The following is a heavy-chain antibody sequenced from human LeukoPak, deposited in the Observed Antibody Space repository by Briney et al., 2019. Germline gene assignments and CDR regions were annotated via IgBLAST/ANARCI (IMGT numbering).Heavy chain of an antibody. CDR2: IIPIFGTA. J-gene: IGHJ6*03. CDR1: GGTFSIYA. V-gene: IGHV1-69*05. D-gene: IGHD5-18*01. CDR3: ARNRGGYSYGLDYYYYMDV. Sequence: SVKVSCKASGGTFSIYAISWVRQAPGQGLEWMGGIIPIFGTANYAQKFQGRVTITTDESTSTAYMELSSLRSEDTAVYYCARNRGGYSYGLDYYYYMDVWGKGTTVTVSS.